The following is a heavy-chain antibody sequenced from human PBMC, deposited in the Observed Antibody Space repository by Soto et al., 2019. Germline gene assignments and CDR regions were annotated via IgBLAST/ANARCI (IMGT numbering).Heavy chain of an antibody. CDR3: ARDSRYAQNGFDY. CDR1: GFTFTSSA. V-gene: IGHV1-58*01. CDR2: IVVGSGNT. Sequence: SVKVSCKASGFTFTSSAVQWVRQARGQRLEWIGWIVVGSGNTNYAQKFQERVTITRDMSTSTAYMELSSLRSEDTAVYYCARDSRYAQNGFDYWGQATLVTVSS. J-gene: IGHJ4*02. D-gene: IGHD2-2*01.